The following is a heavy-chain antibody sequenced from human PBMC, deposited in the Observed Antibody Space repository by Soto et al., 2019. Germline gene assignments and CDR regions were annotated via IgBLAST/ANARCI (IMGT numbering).Heavy chain of an antibody. V-gene: IGHV4-31*03. J-gene: IGHJ6*02. Sequence: QVQLQESGPGLVKPSQTLSLTCTVSGGSISSGGYYWSWIRQHPGKGLEWIGYIYYSGSTYYNPSLKSRVTISVDTSKNQFSLKLSSVTAADTAVYYFARDGTSSPFTYYYGMDVWGQGTTVTVSS. CDR3: ARDGTSSPFTYYYGMDV. CDR2: IYYSGST. CDR1: GGSISSGGYY. D-gene: IGHD1-26*01.